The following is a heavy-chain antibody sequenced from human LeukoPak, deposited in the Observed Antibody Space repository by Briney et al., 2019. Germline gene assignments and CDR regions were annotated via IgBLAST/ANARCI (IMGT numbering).Heavy chain of an antibody. J-gene: IGHJ4*02. V-gene: IGHV4-59*01. CDR3: ARADSSSWKD. CDR1: GGSISSYY. Sequence: SETLSPTCTVSGGSISSYYWSWIRQPPGKGLEWIGYIYYSGSTNYNPSLKSRVTISVDTSKNQFSLRLSSVTAADTAIYYCARADSSSWKDWGQGTLVTVSS. CDR2: IYYSGST. D-gene: IGHD6-13*01.